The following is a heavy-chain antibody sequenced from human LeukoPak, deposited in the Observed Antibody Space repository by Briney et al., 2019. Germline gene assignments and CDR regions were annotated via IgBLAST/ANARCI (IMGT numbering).Heavy chain of an antibody. V-gene: IGHV4-34*01. CDR1: GGSFSGYY. CDR2: INHSGST. CDR3: ARRKVGRDHAFDI. Sequence: QSSETLSLTCAVYGGSFSGYYWSWIRQPPGKGLEWIGEINHSGSTNYNPSLKSQVTISVDTSKNQFSLKLSSVTAADTAVYYCARRKVGRDHAFDIWGQGTMVAVSS. J-gene: IGHJ3*02. D-gene: IGHD1-14*01.